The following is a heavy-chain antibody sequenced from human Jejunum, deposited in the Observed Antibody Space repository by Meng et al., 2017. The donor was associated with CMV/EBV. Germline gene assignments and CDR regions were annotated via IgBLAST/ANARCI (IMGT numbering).Heavy chain of an antibody. Sequence: LRPSWSDSGFNVSSHSRSWVRQAPGKGLEWVASITGSGGNTYYADSVKGRFTISRDNSKNTLYLQMNSLRVDDTAVYYCARLSDSWGQGTLVTVSS. CDR3: ARLSDS. CDR2: ITGSGGNT. V-gene: IGHV3-23*01. D-gene: IGHD2-15*01. J-gene: IGHJ4*02. CDR1: GFNVSSHS.